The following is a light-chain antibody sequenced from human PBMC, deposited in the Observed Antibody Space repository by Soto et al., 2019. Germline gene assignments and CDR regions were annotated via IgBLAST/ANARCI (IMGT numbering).Light chain of an antibody. J-gene: IGLJ3*02. CDR3: QSYASSLSGWV. Sequence: QSVLTQPPSVSGAPGQRVTISCTGSSSYIGAGYDVHWYQQLPGTAPKLLIYANSNRPSGVPDRFSGSKSGTSASLAITGLQAEDEADYYCQSYASSLSGWVFGGGTKLTVL. V-gene: IGLV1-40*01. CDR2: ANS. CDR1: SSYIGAGYD.